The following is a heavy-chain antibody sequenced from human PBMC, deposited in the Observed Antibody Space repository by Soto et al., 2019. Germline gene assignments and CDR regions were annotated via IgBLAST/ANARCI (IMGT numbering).Heavy chain of an antibody. J-gene: IGHJ4*02. V-gene: IGHV1-18*04. D-gene: IGHD2-15*01. CDR2: ISAYNGNT. Sequence: GASVKVSCKASGYTFTSYGISWVRQAPGQGLEWMGWISAYNGNTNYAQKLQGRVTMTTDTSTSTAYMELRSLRSDDTAVYYCARGFRPVVVVAALSSWGQGTLVTVSS. CDR3: ARGFRPVVVVAALSS. CDR1: GYTFTSYG.